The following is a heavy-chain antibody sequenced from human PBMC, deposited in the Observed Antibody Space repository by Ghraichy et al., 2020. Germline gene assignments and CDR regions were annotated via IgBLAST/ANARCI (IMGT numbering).Heavy chain of an antibody. J-gene: IGHJ6*02. CDR1: GFSFNIYP. V-gene: IGHV3-30-3*01. CDR3: ARDDSNYVSYYFGMDV. CDR2: ISYDGIKT. D-gene: IGHD4-11*01. Sequence: GGSLRLSCAASGFSFNIYPMHWVCQAPGKGLEWVALISYDGIKTYYGDSVKGRFTISRANSKNTLYLQMNTLRPEDTAVYYCARDDSNYVSYYFGMDVWGQGTTVTVSS.